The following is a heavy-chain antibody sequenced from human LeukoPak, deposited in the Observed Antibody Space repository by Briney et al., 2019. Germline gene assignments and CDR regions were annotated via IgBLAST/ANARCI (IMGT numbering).Heavy chain of an antibody. CDR3: ARVFGSGRDY. J-gene: IGHJ4*02. Sequence: SETLSLTCAVYGGSFSGYYWSWIRQPPGKGLEWIGEINHSGSTNYNPSLKSRVTISVDTSRNQFSLKLSSVTAADTAVYYCARVFGSGRDYWGQGTLVTVSS. D-gene: IGHD3-10*01. CDR2: INHSGST. V-gene: IGHV4-34*01. CDR1: GGSFSGYY.